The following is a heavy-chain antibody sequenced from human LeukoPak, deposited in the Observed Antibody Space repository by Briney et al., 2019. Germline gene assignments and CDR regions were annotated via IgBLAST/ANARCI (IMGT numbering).Heavy chain of an antibody. CDR1: GGSISSNSYY. Sequence: PETLSLTCTVSGGSISSNSYYWGWIRQSPGKGLEWIGTIYYSEYTYYSPSLKSRVTISRDTSKNQFSLELSSVTAADTAVYYCARSDDSSGYYDYFDYWGQGTLVSVSS. J-gene: IGHJ4*02. D-gene: IGHD3-22*01. CDR2: IYYSEYT. V-gene: IGHV4-39*01. CDR3: ARSDDSSGYYDYFDY.